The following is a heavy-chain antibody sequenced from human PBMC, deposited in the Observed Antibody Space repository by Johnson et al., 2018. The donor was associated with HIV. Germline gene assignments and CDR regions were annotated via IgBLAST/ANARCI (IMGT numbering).Heavy chain of an antibody. CDR3: ARETGDDAFDI. CDR1: GFTVSSNY. D-gene: IGHD7-27*01. Sequence: VQLVESGGGLVQPGGSLRLSCAASGFTVSSNYMNWVRQAPGKGLEWVSVIYSGGSTYYADSVKGRFTISRDNSKNTLYLQMNSLRAEDTAVYYCARETGDDAFDIWGQGTMVTVSS. J-gene: IGHJ3*02. V-gene: IGHV3-66*01. CDR2: IYSGGST.